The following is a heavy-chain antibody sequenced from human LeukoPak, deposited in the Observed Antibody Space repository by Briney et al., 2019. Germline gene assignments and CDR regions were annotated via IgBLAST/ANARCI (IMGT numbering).Heavy chain of an antibody. CDR2: IYTSGST. CDR1: GGSISSGGYS. V-gene: IGHV4-61*02. D-gene: IGHD3-3*01. CDR3: ARIMKGDFWSGDSYYDHYYMDV. Sequence: SETLSLTCAVSGGSISSGGYSWSWIRQPAGKGLEWIGRIYTSGSTNYNPSLKSRVTMSVDTSKNQFSLKLTSVTAADTAVYYCARIMKGDFWSGDSYYDHYYMDVWGKGTTVTVSS. J-gene: IGHJ6*03.